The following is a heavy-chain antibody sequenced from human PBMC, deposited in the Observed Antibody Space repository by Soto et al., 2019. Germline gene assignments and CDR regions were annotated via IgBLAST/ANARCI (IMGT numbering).Heavy chain of an antibody. V-gene: IGHV1-46*01. J-gene: IGHJ6*02. D-gene: IGHD5-18*01. Sequence: QVQLVQSGAEVKKPGASVKVSCETSGYTFTTSYMHWVRRAPGQGLEWMGMINPSGGSTSYAQKFQGRVTMTRDTSTRTIYMELSSLRRDDTAIYYCARRAYNYANMDVWGQGTTVTVSS. CDR2: INPSGGST. CDR3: ARRAYNYANMDV. CDR1: GYTFTTSY.